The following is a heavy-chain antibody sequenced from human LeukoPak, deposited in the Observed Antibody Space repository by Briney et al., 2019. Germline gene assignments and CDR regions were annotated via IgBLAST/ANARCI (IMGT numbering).Heavy chain of an antibody. J-gene: IGHJ3*02. CDR3: ATYPDIVVVPAANAFDI. V-gene: IGHV1-8*01. Sequence: ASVKVSCKASGYTFTSYDINWVRQATGQGLEWMGWMNPNSGNTGYAQKFQGRVTMTRSTSISTAYMELSSLGSEDTAVYYCATYPDIVVVPAANAFDIWGQGTMVTVSS. CDR1: GYTFTSYD. CDR2: MNPNSGNT. D-gene: IGHD2-2*01.